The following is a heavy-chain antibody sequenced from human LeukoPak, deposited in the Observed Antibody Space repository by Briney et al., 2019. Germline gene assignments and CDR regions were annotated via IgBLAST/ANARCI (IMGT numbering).Heavy chain of an antibody. V-gene: IGHV3-7*01. CDR3: ARYGNGEWLAHYSFEV. CDR2: TNQDVSEK. D-gene: IGHD6-19*01. J-gene: IGHJ3*01. Sequence: PEKGLEWVDDTNQDVSEKYYVDSVKGRFTISRDNAENSVYLQMNNLKAEDTAVYYCARYGNGEWLAHYSFEVWGQGTMVTVSS.